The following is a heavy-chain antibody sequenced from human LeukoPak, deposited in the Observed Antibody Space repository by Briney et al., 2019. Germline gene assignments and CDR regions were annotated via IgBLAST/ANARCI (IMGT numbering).Heavy chain of an antibody. V-gene: IGHV1-46*01. J-gene: IGHJ6*02. CDR3: VRHNHMDV. CDR2: INLSGGST. Sequence: ASVKVSCKASGYTFTTYSMHWVRQAPGQGLEWMAIINLSGGSTDYTQKFQGRVTVTRDTSTSTVYMELSSLRSEDTAVYYCVRHNHMDVWGQGTTVAVSS. CDR1: GYTFTTYS.